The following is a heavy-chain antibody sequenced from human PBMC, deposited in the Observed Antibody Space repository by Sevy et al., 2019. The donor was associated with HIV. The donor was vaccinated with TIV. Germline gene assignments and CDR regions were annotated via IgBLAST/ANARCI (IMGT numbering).Heavy chain of an antibody. D-gene: IGHD3-22*01. Sequence: GGSLGFSCAAAGFTFSNYAMHWVRQAPGKGLEWVAIIWSDGAYQYHGDSVKGRFTISRDNSKNTLYLQMNNVRVEDTAVYYCARGGYYYDNAAYYAFDSWGQGTLVTVSS. CDR2: IWSDGAYQ. CDR1: GFTFSNYA. V-gene: IGHV3-33*01. J-gene: IGHJ4*02. CDR3: ARGGYYYDNAAYYAFDS.